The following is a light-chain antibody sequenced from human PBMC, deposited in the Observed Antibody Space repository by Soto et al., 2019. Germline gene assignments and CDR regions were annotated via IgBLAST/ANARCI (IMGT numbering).Light chain of an antibody. Sequence: MVLTQSQATLSLSPGERATLSCRASQSISSFLAWYQQKPGQAPRLLIYGASNRATGIPARFSGSGSGTDFTLTISSLEPEDFAVYYCQQHFNGPITFGQGTRLEI. J-gene: IGKJ5*01. V-gene: IGKV3-11*01. CDR2: GAS. CDR3: QQHFNGPIT. CDR1: QSISSF.